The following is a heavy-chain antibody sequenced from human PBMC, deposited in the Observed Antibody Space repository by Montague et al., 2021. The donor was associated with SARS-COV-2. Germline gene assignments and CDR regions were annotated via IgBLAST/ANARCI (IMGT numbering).Heavy chain of an antibody. CDR3: TSGREGNYNVMDV. Sequence: CAISGDSVSSNSATWNWVRQSPSRGLEWLGRTYYRSKWYNDYPVSVRGRVTINPDTSKNHFSLLLNSVTPEDTAIYYCTSGREGNYNVMDVWGQGTTVTVSS. D-gene: IGHD1-1*01. V-gene: IGHV6-1*01. J-gene: IGHJ6*02. CDR1: GDSVSSNSAT. CDR2: TYYRSKWYN.